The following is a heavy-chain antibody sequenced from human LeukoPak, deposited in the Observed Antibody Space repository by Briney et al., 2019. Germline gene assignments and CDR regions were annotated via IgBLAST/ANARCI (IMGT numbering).Heavy chain of an antibody. V-gene: IGHV1-46*01. D-gene: IGHD3-3*01. CDR1: GYTLTSYY. Sequence: ASVKVSCKASGYTLTSYYMHWVRQAPGQGLEWMGIIYPSGGSTSYAQKFQGRVTMTRDMSTSTVYMELSSLRSEDTAVYYCARAKDVLRFLEWAHDAFDIWGQGTMVTVSS. CDR3: ARAKDVLRFLEWAHDAFDI. J-gene: IGHJ3*02. CDR2: IYPSGGST.